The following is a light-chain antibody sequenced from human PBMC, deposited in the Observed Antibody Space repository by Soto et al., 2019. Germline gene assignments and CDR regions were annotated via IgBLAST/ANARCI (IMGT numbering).Light chain of an antibody. Sequence: AIQMTQSPSSLSASVGDRVTITCRASQGIRSDLGWYQQKPGKAPKLLIYAASTLQSGVPSRFSGSGSGTDFPLTIGGLQPEDFATYYCLQEYDYPLTFGGGTKVEIK. CDR3: LQEYDYPLT. CDR2: AAS. CDR1: QGIRSD. V-gene: IGKV1-6*01. J-gene: IGKJ4*01.